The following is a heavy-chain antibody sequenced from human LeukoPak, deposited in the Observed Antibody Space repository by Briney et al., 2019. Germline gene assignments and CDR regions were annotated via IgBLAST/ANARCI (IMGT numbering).Heavy chain of an antibody. Sequence: GESLRLSCAASGFTFSSYAMHWVRQAPGKGLEWVAVISYDGSNKYYADSVKGRFTISRDNSKNTLYLQMNSLRAEDTAVYYCAREGVSSGWYCIFDYWGQGTLVTVSS. J-gene: IGHJ4*02. CDR3: AREGVSSGWYCIFDY. V-gene: IGHV3-30-3*01. CDR1: GFTFSSYA. D-gene: IGHD6-19*01. CDR2: ISYDGSNK.